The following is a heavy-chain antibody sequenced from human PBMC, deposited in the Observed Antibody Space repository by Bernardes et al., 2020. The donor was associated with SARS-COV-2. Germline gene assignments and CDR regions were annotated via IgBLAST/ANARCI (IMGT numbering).Heavy chain of an antibody. CDR1: GGSISSSSYY. J-gene: IGHJ4*02. CDR2: IYYSGST. V-gene: IGHV4-39*01. CDR3: ARHALNEITIFGVVPRRYFDY. D-gene: IGHD3-3*01. Sequence: SETLSLTCTVSGGSISSSSYYWGWIRQPPGKGLEWIGSIYYSGSTYYNTSLKSRVTISVDTSKNQFSLKLSSVTAADTAVYYCARHALNEITIFGVVPRRYFDYWGQGTLVTVSS.